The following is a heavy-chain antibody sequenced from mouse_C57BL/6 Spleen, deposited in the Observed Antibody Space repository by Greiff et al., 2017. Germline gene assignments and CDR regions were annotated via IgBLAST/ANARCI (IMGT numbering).Heavy chain of an antibody. V-gene: IGHV1-80*01. D-gene: IGHD1-1*01. CDR1: GYAFSSYW. Sequence: QVQLQQSGAELVKPGASVKISCKASGYAFSSYWMNWVKQRPGKGLEWIGQIYPGDGDTNYNGKFKGKATLTADKSSSTAYMQLSSLTSEDSAVYFCARYGSSLGYCDVWGTGTTVTVSS. CDR3: ARYGSSLGYCDV. CDR2: IYPGDGDT. J-gene: IGHJ1*03.